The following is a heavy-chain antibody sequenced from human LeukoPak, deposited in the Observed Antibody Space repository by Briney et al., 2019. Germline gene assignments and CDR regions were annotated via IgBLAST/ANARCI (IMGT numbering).Heavy chain of an antibody. CDR2: IYYSGST. V-gene: IGHV4-59*12. Sequence: PSETLSLTCSVSGGSISSYYWSWIRQPPGKGLEWIGYIYYSGSTNYNPSLKSRVTMSVDTSKNQFSLKLSSVTAADTAVYYCARIRSDSSSPHTPPLDYYMDVWGKGTTVTVSS. CDR1: GGSISSYY. CDR3: ARIRSDSSSPHTPPLDYYMDV. J-gene: IGHJ6*03. D-gene: IGHD6-13*01.